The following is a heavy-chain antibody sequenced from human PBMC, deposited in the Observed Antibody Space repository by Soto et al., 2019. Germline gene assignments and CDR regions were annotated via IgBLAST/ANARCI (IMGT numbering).Heavy chain of an antibody. CDR2: IWFDGSKK. V-gene: IGHV3-33*01. Sequence: QMQLVESGGGVVQPGRSLRLSCAASGFTFRSYGIHWVRQAPGKGLEWVALIWFDGSKKYYVDSVKGRFAVSRDNSKNTLYLQMNILRVEDTAAYYCARDRLVPYGYGIDDWGQVTTVTVSS. D-gene: IGHD2-2*01. CDR3: ARDRLVPYGYGIDD. J-gene: IGHJ6*02. CDR1: GFTFRSYG.